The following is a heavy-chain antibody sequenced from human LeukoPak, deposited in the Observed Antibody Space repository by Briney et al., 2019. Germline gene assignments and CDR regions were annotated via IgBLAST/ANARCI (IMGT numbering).Heavy chain of an antibody. CDR1: GFTFSTYG. D-gene: IGHD3-10*01. CDR3: AKSPKSPAISMVRGTSQYNYYMDV. J-gene: IGHJ6*03. V-gene: IGHV3-30*02. CDR2: IRYDGSNK. Sequence: GGSLRLSCAASGFTFSTYGMRWVRQAPGKGLEWVAFIRYDGSNKYYADSVKGRFTISRDNSKNTLFLQMNSLRAEDTAVYYCAKSPKSPAISMVRGTSQYNYYMDVWGKGTTVTISS.